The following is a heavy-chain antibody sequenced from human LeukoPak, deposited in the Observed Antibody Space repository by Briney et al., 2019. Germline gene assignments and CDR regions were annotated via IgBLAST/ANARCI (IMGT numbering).Heavy chain of an antibody. CDR1: GFNFSIYP. CDR2: ISGSGGST. J-gene: IGHJ4*02. CDR3: ARERQLERLAFGKEGSAFDY. D-gene: IGHD1-1*01. Sequence: PGGSLRLSCTTSGFNFSIYPMTWVRQAPGKGLEWVSAISGSGGSTYYADSVKGRFTISRDNAKNSLYLQMNRLRAEDTAVYYCARERQLERLAFGKEGSAFDYWGQGTLVTVSS. V-gene: IGHV3-23*01.